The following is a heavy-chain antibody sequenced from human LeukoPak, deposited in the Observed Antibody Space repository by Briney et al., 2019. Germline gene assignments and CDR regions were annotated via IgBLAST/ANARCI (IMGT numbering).Heavy chain of an antibody. CDR2: IYSGGST. V-gene: IGHV3-66*01. D-gene: IGHD1-26*01. CDR3: ARDIGEDYYYYGMDV. Sequence: GGSLRLSCAASGFTVSSNYMSWVRQAPGKGLEWVSVIYSGGSTYYADSVKGRFTISRDNSKNTLYLQMNSLRAEDTAVYYCARDIGEDYYYYGMDVWGQGTTVTVSS. CDR1: GFTVSSNY. J-gene: IGHJ6*02.